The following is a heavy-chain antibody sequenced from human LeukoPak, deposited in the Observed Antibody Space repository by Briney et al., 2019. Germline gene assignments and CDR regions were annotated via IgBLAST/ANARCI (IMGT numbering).Heavy chain of an antibody. CDR3: ARDLATVYSYYYDSSGSPFDY. CDR1: GFTFSSYG. V-gene: IGHV3-33*01. J-gene: IGHJ4*02. CDR2: IWYDGSNK. D-gene: IGHD3-22*01. Sequence: SGGSLRLSCAASGFTFSSYGMHWVRQAPGKGLEWVAVIWYDGSNKYYADSVKGRFTISRDNSKNTLYLQMNSLRAEDTAVYYCARDLATVYSYYYDSSGSPFDYWGQGTLVTVSS.